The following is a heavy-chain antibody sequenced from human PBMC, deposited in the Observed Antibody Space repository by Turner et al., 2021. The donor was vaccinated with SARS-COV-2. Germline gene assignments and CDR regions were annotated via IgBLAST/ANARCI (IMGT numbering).Heavy chain of an antibody. D-gene: IGHD6-13*01. CDR2: RKQDGSEK. V-gene: IGHV3-7*03. CDR1: GFTFSCYW. CDR3: ARLHTSSWYFDY. J-gene: IGHJ4*02. Sequence: EVQLVASGGGLVQPGGSLRLSCAASGFTFSCYWMSWVRQDRGKGLEWVDNRKQDGSEKYYVDSVKGRFTISRDKAKNSLYLEMNGLRAEDTAVYYCARLHTSSWYFDYWGQGTLVTVSS.